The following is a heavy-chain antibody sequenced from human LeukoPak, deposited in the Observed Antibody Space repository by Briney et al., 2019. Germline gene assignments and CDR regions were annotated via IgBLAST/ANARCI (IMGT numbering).Heavy chain of an antibody. CDR3: ARERKRSAARPEYYSYYYIDV. CDR2: IYYSGST. Sequence: SETLSLICTVSGGSISSGGYYWTWIRQHPGKGLEWIGYIYYSGSTYYNPSLKSRVTISVDTSKNQFSLKLSSVTAADTAVYYCARERKRSAARPEYYSYYYIDVWGKGTTVTVSS. V-gene: IGHV4-31*03. D-gene: IGHD6-6*01. J-gene: IGHJ6*03. CDR1: GGSISSGGYY.